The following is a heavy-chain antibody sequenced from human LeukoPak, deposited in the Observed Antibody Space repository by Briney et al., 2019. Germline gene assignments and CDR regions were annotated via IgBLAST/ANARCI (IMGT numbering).Heavy chain of an antibody. D-gene: IGHD2-2*01. Sequence: GGSLRLSCAASGFTFSSYAMSWVRQAPGKGLEWVSIIYSDGTTYYRDSVKGRFTISRDNFKNTLYVQMNSLRAEDTAVYYCARWYCGSTGCYYDYWGQGTLVTVSS. J-gene: IGHJ4*02. CDR3: ARWYCGSTGCYYDY. CDR1: GFTFSSYA. CDR2: IYSDGTT. V-gene: IGHV3-53*01.